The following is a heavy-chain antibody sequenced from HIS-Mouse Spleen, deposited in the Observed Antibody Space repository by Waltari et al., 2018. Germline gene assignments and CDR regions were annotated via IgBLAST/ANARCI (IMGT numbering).Heavy chain of an antibody. D-gene: IGHD2-21*02. CDR2: IYYSGST. CDR1: GGSNGSSSYY. CDR3: ARKRTASGWFDP. Sequence: QLQLQESGPGLVKPSEPLAHTCTVPGGSNGSSSYYWGWIRQPPGKGLEWIGGIYYSGSTYYNPSLKSRVTISVDTSKNQFSLKLSSVTAADTAVYYCARKRTASGWFDPWGQGTLVTVSS. J-gene: IGHJ5*02. V-gene: IGHV4-39*01.